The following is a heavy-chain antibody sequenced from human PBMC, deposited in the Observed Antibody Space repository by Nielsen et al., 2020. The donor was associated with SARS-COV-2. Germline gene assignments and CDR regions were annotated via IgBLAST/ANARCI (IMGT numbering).Heavy chain of an antibody. V-gene: IGHV3-74*01. D-gene: IGHD2-2*01. CDR2: INSDGSST. Sequence: GESLKISCAASGFTFSSYWMHWVRQAPGKGLVWVSRINSDGSSTSYADSVKGRFTISRDNAKNTLYLQMNSLRAEDTAVYYCARDGSYCSSTSCYGGDYYYGMDVWGQGTTVTVSS. J-gene: IGHJ6*02. CDR3: ARDGSYCSSTSCYGGDYYYGMDV. CDR1: GFTFSSYW.